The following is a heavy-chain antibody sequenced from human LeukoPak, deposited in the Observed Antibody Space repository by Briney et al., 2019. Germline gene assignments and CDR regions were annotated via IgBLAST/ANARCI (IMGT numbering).Heavy chain of an antibody. Sequence: SQTLSLTGTVSGGSISSGGYYWSWIRQHPGKGLEWIGYIYYSGSTYYSPSLKSLVTISVDTSKNQFSLKLSSVTAADTAVYYCAGATGGYDVTFDPWGQGTLVTVSS. CDR2: IYYSGST. J-gene: IGHJ5*02. V-gene: IGHV4-31*01. CDR3: AGATGGYDVTFDP. D-gene: IGHD5-12*01. CDR1: GGSISSGGYY.